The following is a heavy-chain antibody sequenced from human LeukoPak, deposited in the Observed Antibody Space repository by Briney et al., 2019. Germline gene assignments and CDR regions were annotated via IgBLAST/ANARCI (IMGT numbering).Heavy chain of an antibody. D-gene: IGHD3-3*01. J-gene: IGHJ4*02. CDR1: GYTFTFYY. CDR2: INPNSVGT. V-gene: IGHV1-2*02. Sequence: GASVTVSCTASGYTFTFYYTHWVRHAPGPGKEWMGWINPNSVGTNYAQKFQGRVTMPTHTTISTAYMKLSRPRCDATTVYYCARDTGNYDCWSGYRLFDYWGQGTLVTVSS. CDR3: ARDTGNYDCWSGYRLFDY.